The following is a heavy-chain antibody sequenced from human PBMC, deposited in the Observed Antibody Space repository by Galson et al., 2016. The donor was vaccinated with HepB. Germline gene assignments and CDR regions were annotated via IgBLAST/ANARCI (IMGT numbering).Heavy chain of an antibody. D-gene: IGHD5-18*01. J-gene: IGHJ5*02. CDR2: IYYSGST. CDR1: GVSVSSDSYY. Sequence: ETLSLTCTVSGVSVSSDSYYWSWIRQPPGKGLEWIGYIYYSGSTNYSPSLKSRVTISVDTSKNQFSLKLSSVTAADTAVYYCARDLTMVTTGWFDPWGQGTLVTVSS. CDR3: ARDLTMVTTGWFDP. V-gene: IGHV4-61*01.